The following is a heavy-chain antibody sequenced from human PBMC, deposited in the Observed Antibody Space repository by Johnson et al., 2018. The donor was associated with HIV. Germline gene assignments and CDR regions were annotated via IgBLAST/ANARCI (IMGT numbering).Heavy chain of an antibody. Sequence: VESGGGLVQPGRSLRLSCAASGFTSDDYAMPWVRQAPGKGLEWVSGISWNSGSIGYADSVKGRFTIPSDNAKSSLYLQMNGLGAEDTALYYCAREPLGMGSDYYRRTAAHAFDIWGQGTMVTVSS. J-gene: IGHJ3*02. V-gene: IGHV3-9*02. D-gene: IGHD3-22*01. CDR3: AREPLGMGSDYYRRTAAHAFDI. CDR1: GFTSDDYA. CDR2: ISWNSGSI.